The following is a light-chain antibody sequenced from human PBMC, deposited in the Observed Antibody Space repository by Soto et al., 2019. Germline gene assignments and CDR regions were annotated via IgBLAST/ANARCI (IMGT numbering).Light chain of an antibody. CDR3: QQYNNWPGT. CDR2: GAS. CDR1: QSVSSN. Sequence: ERVMTQSPASLSVSPGERAALSSRASQSVSSNLAWYQQKPGQAPRLLIYGASTRATGIPVRFRGSGSGIEFTLTISGLQSEDFAVYYCQQYNNWPGTFGQGTKVDIK. V-gene: IGKV3-15*01. J-gene: IGKJ1*01.